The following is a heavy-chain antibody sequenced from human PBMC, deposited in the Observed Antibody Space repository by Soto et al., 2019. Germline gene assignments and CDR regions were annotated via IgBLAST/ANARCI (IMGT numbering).Heavy chain of an antibody. D-gene: IGHD3-3*01. V-gene: IGHV3-23*01. CDR1: GFTFSSYA. CDR2: ISGSGGST. J-gene: IGHJ6*03. Sequence: EVQLLESGGGLVQPGGSLRLSCAASGFTFSSYAMSWVRQAPGKGLEWVSAISGSGGSTYYADSVKGRFTISRENSKNTLYLQMNSLRAEDTAVYYCAKGVLYYDFWSGLVNMDVWGKGTTVTVSS. CDR3: AKGVLYYDFWSGLVNMDV.